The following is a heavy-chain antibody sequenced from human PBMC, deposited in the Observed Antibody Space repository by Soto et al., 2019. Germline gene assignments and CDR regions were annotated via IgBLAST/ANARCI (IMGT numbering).Heavy chain of an antibody. Sequence: QVQLVESGGGVVQPGRSLRLSCAASGFTFSSYGMHWVRQAPGKGLEWVAVIWYDGSNKYYADSVKGRFTISRDNSKNKSYVEMNSRRAENTAVYYCASWGLGGDPTHSEYWGQGTLVTVSS. CDR1: GFTFSSYG. CDR2: IWYDGSNK. V-gene: IGHV3-33*01. D-gene: IGHD1-26*01. J-gene: IGHJ4*02. CDR3: ASWGLGGDPTHSEY.